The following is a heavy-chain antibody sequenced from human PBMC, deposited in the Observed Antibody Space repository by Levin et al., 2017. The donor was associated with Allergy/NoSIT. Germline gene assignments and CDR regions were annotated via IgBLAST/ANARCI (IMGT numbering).Heavy chain of an antibody. J-gene: IGHJ4*02. Sequence: PGGSLRLSCAASGFTFSSYGMHWVRQAPGKGLEWVAVIWYDGSNKYYADSVKGRFTISRDNSKNTLYLQMNSLRAEDTAVYYCARDSKDGDYFDYWGQGTLVTVSS. CDR1: GFTFSSYG. D-gene: IGHD4-17*01. CDR2: IWYDGSNK. V-gene: IGHV3-33*01. CDR3: ARDSKDGDYFDY.